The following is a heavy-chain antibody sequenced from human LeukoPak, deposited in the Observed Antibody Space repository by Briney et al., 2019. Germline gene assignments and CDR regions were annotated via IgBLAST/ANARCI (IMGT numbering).Heavy chain of an antibody. CDR1: GFTFDDYA. CDR2: ISWNSGSI. Sequence: PGGSLRLSCAASGFTFDDYAMHWVRQAPGKGLEWVSGISWNSGSIGYADSVKGRFTISRDNAKNSLYLQMNGLRAEDTALYYCATARPEIQLWDYYYMDVWGKGTTVTVSS. J-gene: IGHJ6*03. D-gene: IGHD5-18*01. CDR3: ATARPEIQLWDYYYMDV. V-gene: IGHV3-9*01.